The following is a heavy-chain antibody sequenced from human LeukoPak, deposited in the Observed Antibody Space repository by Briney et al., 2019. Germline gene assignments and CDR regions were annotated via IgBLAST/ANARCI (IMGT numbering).Heavy chain of an antibody. Sequence: NPSETLSLTCAASGGSISSYYWSWIRQPAGKGLEWIGRIYTSGSTNYNPSLKSRVTMSVDTSKNQFSLKLISVTAADTAVYYCARTQSQCGSYRYYFGYWGQGTLVTVSS. CDR2: IYTSGST. CDR1: GGSISSYY. D-gene: IGHD1-26*01. J-gene: IGHJ4*02. V-gene: IGHV4-4*07. CDR3: ARTQSQCGSYRYYFGY.